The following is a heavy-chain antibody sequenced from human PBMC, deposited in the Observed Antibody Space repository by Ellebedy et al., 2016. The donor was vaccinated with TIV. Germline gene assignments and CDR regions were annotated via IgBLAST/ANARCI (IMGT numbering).Heavy chain of an antibody. D-gene: IGHD6-19*01. Sequence: ETLSLTCAVSGGSISSGGYSWSWIRQPPGKGLEYVSSVGTNRITTYYADSVKGRFTISRDNSKNTVYLQMSSVRAEDTAVYLCVKSRMTHAVAGGFDFWGQGTMVTVSS. CDR2: VGTNRITT. CDR1: GGSISSGG. CDR3: VKSRMTHAVAGGFDF. J-gene: IGHJ3*01. V-gene: IGHV3-64D*09.